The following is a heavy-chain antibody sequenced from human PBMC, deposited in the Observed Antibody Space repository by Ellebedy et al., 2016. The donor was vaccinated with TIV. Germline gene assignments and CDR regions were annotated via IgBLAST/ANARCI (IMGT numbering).Heavy chain of an antibody. CDR3: ARQMVRGVDCFDF. V-gene: IGHV1-69*13. CDR1: GGTFSSYA. J-gene: IGHJ4*02. Sequence: AASVKVSCKAYGGTFSSYAISWVRQAPGQGLEWMGGIIPMFGTANYAQKFQGRVTITADESTSTAYMELSSLRSEDTAVYYCARQMVRGVDCFDFWGQGTLVTVSS. CDR2: IIPMFGTA. D-gene: IGHD3-10*01.